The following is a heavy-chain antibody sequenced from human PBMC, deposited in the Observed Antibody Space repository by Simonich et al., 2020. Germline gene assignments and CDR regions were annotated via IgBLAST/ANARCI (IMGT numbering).Heavy chain of an antibody. J-gene: IGHJ6*02. V-gene: IGHV4-38-2*01. Sequence: QVQLQESGPGLVKPSETLSLTCAVSGYSISSGYYWGWIRQPPGKGLEWIGCIYHRGTTNYTPSLKSRVTISVDTTKNQFSRKLSSVTAADTAVYYCARVGYSNYYYYGMDVWGQGTTVTVSS. CDR1: GYSISSGYY. CDR3: ARVGYSNYYYYGMDV. CDR2: IYHRGTT. D-gene: IGHD6-13*01.